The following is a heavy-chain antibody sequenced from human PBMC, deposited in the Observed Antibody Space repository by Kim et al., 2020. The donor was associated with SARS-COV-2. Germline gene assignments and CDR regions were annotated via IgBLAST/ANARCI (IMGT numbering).Heavy chain of an antibody. V-gene: IGHV3-33*01. CDR1: GFIFSSYG. Sequence: GGSLRLSCTVSGFIFSSYGMHWVRQAPGKGLEWVATIWYDGSNKFYADSVKGRFTISRDNSKNTLYLQMSSLRAEDTAVYYCTRLSRPLTHYSKNSGFDVWGQGTMVTVSA. J-gene: IGHJ3*01. D-gene: IGHD3-22*01. CDR3: TRLSRPLTHYSKNSGFDV. CDR2: IWYDGSNK.